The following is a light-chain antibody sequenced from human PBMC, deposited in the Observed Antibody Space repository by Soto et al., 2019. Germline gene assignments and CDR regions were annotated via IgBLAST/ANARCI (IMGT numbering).Light chain of an antibody. CDR2: TAS. Sequence: DIQMTQSPSSVSASVGDSVTITCRASQDISNWLAWYQQKPGKAPKLLIYTASSLQSGVRSRFSGSGSGTDFTLTISGLQPDDFATYYCQQANSFPPWTFGQGTKVEIK. CDR1: QDISNW. V-gene: IGKV1-12*01. J-gene: IGKJ1*01. CDR3: QQANSFPPWT.